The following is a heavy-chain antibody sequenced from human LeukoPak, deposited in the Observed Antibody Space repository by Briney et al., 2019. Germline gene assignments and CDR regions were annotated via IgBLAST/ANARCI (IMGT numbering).Heavy chain of an antibody. D-gene: IGHD3-10*01. V-gene: IGHV4-59*01. CDR3: ARTSRHFYGSGSNLTPWPADMDV. CDR1: GGSISSYY. Sequence: SETLSLTCTVFGGSISSYYWSWIRKPPGKGLKWFGYIYLSGSPHYNPSLNSRVTISMDTSKNHFSLKLSSVTAADTAIYYCARTSRHFYGSGSNLTPWPADMDVWGQGTKVTVSS. CDR2: IYLSGSP. J-gene: IGHJ6*02.